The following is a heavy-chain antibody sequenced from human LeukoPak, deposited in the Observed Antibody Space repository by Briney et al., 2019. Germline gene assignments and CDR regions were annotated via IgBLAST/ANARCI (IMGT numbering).Heavy chain of an antibody. J-gene: IGHJ1*01. CDR3: ATDEAAADYDILTGYHFQH. V-gene: IGHV1-24*01. D-gene: IGHD3-9*01. CDR2: FDPEDGET. CDR1: GYTLTELS. Sequence: ASVKVSCKVSGYTLTELSMHWVRQAPGKGLEWMGGFDPEDGETIYAQKFQGRVTMTEDTSTDTAYMELSSLRSEDTAVYYCATDEAAADYDILTGYHFQHWGQGTLVTVSS.